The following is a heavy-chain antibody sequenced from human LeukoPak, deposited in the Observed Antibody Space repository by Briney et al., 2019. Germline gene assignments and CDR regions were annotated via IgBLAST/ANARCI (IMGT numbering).Heavy chain of an antibody. J-gene: IGHJ5*02. V-gene: IGHV3-9*01. Sequence: PGGSLRLSCAAPGFTFDDYAMHWVRQAPGKGLEWVSGISWNSGIIGYADSVKGRFTISRDNAKNSLYLQMNSLRAEDTALYYCAKDAASDPINWFDPWGQGTLVTVSS. CDR3: AKDAASDPINWFDP. D-gene: IGHD6-13*01. CDR1: GFTFDDYA. CDR2: ISWNSGII.